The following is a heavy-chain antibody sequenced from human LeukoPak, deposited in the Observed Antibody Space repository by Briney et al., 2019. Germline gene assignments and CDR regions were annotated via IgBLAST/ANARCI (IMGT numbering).Heavy chain of an antibody. CDR1: GGSISSYY. CDR2: IYYSGST. J-gene: IGHJ5*02. Sequence: PSETLSLTCTVSGGSISSYYWSWIRQPPGKGLEWVGYIYYSGSTNYNPSLKSRVTISVDTSKNQFSLKLSSVTAADTAVYCCARATQYQLINWFDPWGQGTLVTVSS. D-gene: IGHD2-2*01. V-gene: IGHV4-59*01. CDR3: ARATQYQLINWFDP.